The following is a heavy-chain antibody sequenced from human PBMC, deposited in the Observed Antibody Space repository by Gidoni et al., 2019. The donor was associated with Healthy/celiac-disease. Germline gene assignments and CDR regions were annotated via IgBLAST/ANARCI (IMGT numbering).Heavy chain of an antibody. Sequence: EVQLVESGGGLVQPGRSLRLSCAASGFTFDDYAMHWVRQAPGKGLEWVSGISWNSGSIGYADSVKGRFTISRDNAKNSLYLQMNSLRAEDTALYYCATDYGDYVGAFDIWGQGTMVTVSS. CDR2: ISWNSGSI. J-gene: IGHJ3*02. V-gene: IGHV3-9*01. CDR1: GFTFDDYA. D-gene: IGHD4-17*01. CDR3: ATDYGDYVGAFDI.